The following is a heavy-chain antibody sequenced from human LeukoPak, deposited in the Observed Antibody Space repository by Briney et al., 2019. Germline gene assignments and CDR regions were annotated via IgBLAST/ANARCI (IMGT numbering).Heavy chain of an antibody. V-gene: IGHV4-59*01. Sequence: SETLSLTCTVSGGSIGSYYWSWIRQSPGKGLEWIGYIDYSETTNYNPSLKSRVSISVDTSKNQFSLKLTSVTAADTAVYYCARVSFYGSGSYRYFDYWGQGTLVTVSS. CDR3: ARVSFYGSGSYRYFDY. CDR2: IDYSETT. D-gene: IGHD3-10*01. J-gene: IGHJ4*02. CDR1: GGSIGSYY.